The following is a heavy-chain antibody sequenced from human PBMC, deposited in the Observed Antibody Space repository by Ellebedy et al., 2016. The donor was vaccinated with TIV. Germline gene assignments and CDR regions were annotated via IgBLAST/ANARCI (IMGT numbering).Heavy chain of an antibody. CDR1: TYSLSPYW. D-gene: IGHD3-9*01. CDR3: ARGSDWACDY. CDR2: MNQDGTGR. Sequence: GESLKISCLGSTYSLSPYWIGWVRQAPGKGLEWVANMNQDGTGRYYVDSVKGRFTISRDNAKNSLYLQMNSLRAEDTAVYYCARGSDWACDYWGQGTLVTVSS. J-gene: IGHJ4*02. V-gene: IGHV3-7*01.